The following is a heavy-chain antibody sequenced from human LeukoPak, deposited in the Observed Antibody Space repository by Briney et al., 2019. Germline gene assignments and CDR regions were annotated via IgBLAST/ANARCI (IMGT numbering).Heavy chain of an antibody. J-gene: IGHJ5*02. CDR3: AREAPAYDSSGYYYWFDP. CDR1: GDSVSSNSAA. Sequence: SQTLTLTCAISGDSVSSNSAAWNGIRQSPSRGLEWLGRTYYRSKWYNDYAVSVKSRITINPDTSKNQFSLQLNAVTPEDTAVYYCAREAPAYDSSGYYYWFDPWGQGTLVTVSS. V-gene: IGHV6-1*01. CDR2: TYYRSKWYN. D-gene: IGHD3-22*01.